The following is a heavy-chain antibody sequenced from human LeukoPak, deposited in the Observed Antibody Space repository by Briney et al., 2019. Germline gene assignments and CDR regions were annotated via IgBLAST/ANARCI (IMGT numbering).Heavy chain of an antibody. D-gene: IGHD1-26*01. Sequence: SETLSLTCTVSGDSINSYYWSWIRQTPGKGLEWIGYIYYSGSTNYNPSLKSRVTISVDTSKNQFSLKLSSVTAADTAVYYCARYRNIVGATFRFFDLWGCGTLVTVSS. CDR2: IYYSGST. CDR1: GDSINSYY. J-gene: IGHJ2*01. CDR3: ARYRNIVGATFRFFDL. V-gene: IGHV4-59*01.